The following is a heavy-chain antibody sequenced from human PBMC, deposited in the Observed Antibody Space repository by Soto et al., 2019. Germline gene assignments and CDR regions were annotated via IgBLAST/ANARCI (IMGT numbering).Heavy chain of an antibody. V-gene: IGHV3-48*01. CDR1: GFTFSSYS. J-gene: IGHJ6*03. CDR3: VREGGDFWSGSGYYYYMDV. D-gene: IGHD3-3*01. CDR2: ISSSSSTI. Sequence: EVQLVESGGGLVQPGGSLRLSCAASGFTFSSYSMNWVRQAPGKGLEWVSYISSSSSTIYYADSVKGRFTISRDNAKNSLYLQMNSLRAEDTAVYYCVREGGDFWSGSGYYYYMDVWGKGTTVTVSS.